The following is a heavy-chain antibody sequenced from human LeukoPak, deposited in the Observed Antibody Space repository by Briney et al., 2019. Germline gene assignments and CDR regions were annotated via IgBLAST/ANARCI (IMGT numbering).Heavy chain of an antibody. D-gene: IGHD2-15*01. V-gene: IGHV4-34*01. CDR3: AREDGYNYNGMDV. J-gene: IGHJ6*02. CDR1: GGSFSGYY. Sequence: SETLSLTCAVYGGSFSGYYWSWIRQPPGKGLEWIGEINHSGSTNYNPSLKSRVTISVDTSKSQFSLKLSSVTAADTAVYYCAREDGYNYNGMDVWGQGTTVTVSS. CDR2: INHSGST.